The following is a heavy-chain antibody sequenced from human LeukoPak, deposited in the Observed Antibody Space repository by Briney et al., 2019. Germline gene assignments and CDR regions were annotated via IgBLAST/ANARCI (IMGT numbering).Heavy chain of an antibody. Sequence: PGRSLRLSCAASGFTFDDYAMHWVRQAPGKGLEWDSGISWNSGRIAYADSVKGRFTISRDNAKNSLYLQMNSLRAEDMAFYYSAKVIGKSDYYYMHVWGIGTTVTVTS. CDR3: AKVIGKSDYYYMHV. V-gene: IGHV3-9*03. CDR1: GFTFDDYA. CDR2: ISWNSGRI. J-gene: IGHJ6*03. D-gene: IGHD2-21*01.